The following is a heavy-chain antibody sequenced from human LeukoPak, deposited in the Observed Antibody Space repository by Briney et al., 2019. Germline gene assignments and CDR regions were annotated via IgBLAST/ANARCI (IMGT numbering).Heavy chain of an antibody. D-gene: IGHD3-9*01. J-gene: IGHJ4*02. V-gene: IGHV4-59*01. CDR2: IYYSGST. CDR3: ARGDGLLPLDY. Sequence: SETLSLTCTVSGGSISSYYWSWIRQPPGEGLEWIGYIYYSGSTNYNPSLKSRVTISVDTSKNQFSLKLSSVTAADTAVYYCARGDGLLPLDYWGQGTLVTVSS. CDR1: GGSISSYY.